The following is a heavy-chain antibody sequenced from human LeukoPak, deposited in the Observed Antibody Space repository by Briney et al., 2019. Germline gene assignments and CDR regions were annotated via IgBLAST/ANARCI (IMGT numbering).Heavy chain of an antibody. CDR2: ISSSGSTI. Sequence: GGSLRLSCAASGFTFSDYYMSWIRQAPGKGLEWVSYISSSGSTIYYADSVKGRFTISRDNAKNSLYLQMNSLRAEDTAVYYCARDRLRSRYDILTGYYYWGQGTLVTVTS. CDR1: GFTFSDYY. J-gene: IGHJ4*02. CDR3: ARDRLRSRYDILTGYYY. V-gene: IGHV3-11*01. D-gene: IGHD3-9*01.